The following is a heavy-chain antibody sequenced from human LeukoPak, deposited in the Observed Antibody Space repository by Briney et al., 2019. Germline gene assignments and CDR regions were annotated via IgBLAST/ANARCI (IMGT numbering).Heavy chain of an antibody. CDR2: VYYRGNT. D-gene: IGHD6-19*01. V-gene: IGHV4-59*01. CDR3: ARVRYSSGWYPEWVDY. CDR1: GGSISPYY. J-gene: IGHJ4*02. Sequence: SETLSLTCAVSGGSISPYYWSWIRQAPGKGLEWIGYVYYRGNTRYNPSLQSRVTISVDTSKNQFSLKLSSVTAADTAVYYCARVRYSSGWYPEWVDYWGQGTLVTVSS.